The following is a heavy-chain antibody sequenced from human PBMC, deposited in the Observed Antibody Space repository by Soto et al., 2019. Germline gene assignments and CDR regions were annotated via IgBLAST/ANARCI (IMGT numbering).Heavy chain of an antibody. V-gene: IGHV1-3*04. D-gene: IGHD5-12*01. CDR2: INTGNGNT. Sequence: QVQLVQSGAEVKKPGASVKVSCKASGITSTTYAIHWVRQVPGQGLEWMGWINTGNGNTRYSQRFLGRVSLTTDTSGGTASMDLGSRRSGGTGVCYRARAVSGYGTWGQGTLITVSS. J-gene: IGHJ5*02. CDR1: GITSTTYA. CDR3: ARAVSGYGT.